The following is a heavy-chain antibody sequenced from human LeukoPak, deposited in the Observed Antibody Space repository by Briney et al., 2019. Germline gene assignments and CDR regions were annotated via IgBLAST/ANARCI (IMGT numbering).Heavy chain of an antibody. CDR2: INPSGGST. CDR3: ARSCSSTSCYREDYYGMDV. J-gene: IGHJ6*04. Sequence: ASVKVSCKASGYTFTSYYMHWVRQAPGQGLEWMGIINPSGGSTSYAQKFQGRVTMTRDTSTSTVYMELCSLRSEDTAVYYCARSCSSTSCYREDYYGMDVWGKGTTVTVSS. V-gene: IGHV1-46*01. CDR1: GYTFTSYY. D-gene: IGHD2-2*01.